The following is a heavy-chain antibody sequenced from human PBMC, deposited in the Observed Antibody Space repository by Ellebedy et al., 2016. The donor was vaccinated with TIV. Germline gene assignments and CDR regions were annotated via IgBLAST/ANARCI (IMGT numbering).Heavy chain of an antibody. D-gene: IGHD2-21*02. V-gene: IGHV3-11*01. CDR1: GFVVRDYY. Sequence: GESLKISXAASGFVVRDYYMSWIRQAPGKAPEWVSSIESGGTTVSYADSVRGRFTISRDSANNSVHLEMHRLRVDDTAVYFCARDGVSATTYWFEPWGQGTLVTVSS. J-gene: IGHJ5*02. CDR3: ARDGVSATTYWFEP. CDR2: IESGGTTV.